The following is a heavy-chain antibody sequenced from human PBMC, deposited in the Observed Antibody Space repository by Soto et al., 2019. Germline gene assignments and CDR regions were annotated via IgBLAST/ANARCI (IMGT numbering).Heavy chain of an antibody. D-gene: IGHD2-15*01. CDR1: GFTFRSYA. CDR3: ARGDREDIAVVVGGRPGEYGVDV. V-gene: IGHV3-30-3*01. CDR2: ISYDGSNQ. Sequence: QVQLVESGGGVVQPGRSLRLSCAASGFTFRSYAMHWVRQAPGKGLECVAVISYDGSNQFYRDYLKGRFTISRDNSKNKLYLQINSLRYDDTAVYYCARGDREDIAVVVGGRPGEYGVDVWGQGTTVTVSS. J-gene: IGHJ6*02.